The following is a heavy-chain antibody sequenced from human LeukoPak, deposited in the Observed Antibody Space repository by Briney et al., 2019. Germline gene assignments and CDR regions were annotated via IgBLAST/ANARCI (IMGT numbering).Heavy chain of an antibody. CDR1: GGTFSSYA. D-gene: IGHD2-15*01. J-gene: IGHJ6*02. CDR2: INPNSGGT. CDR3: ARGYCSGGSCYPTRTPYYGMDV. V-gene: IGHV1-2*04. Sequence: GASVKVSCKASGGTFSSYAISWVRQAPGQGLEWMGWINPNSGGTNYAQKFQGWVTMTRDTSISTAYMELSRLRSDDTAVYYCARGYCSGGSCYPTRTPYYGMDVWGQGTTVTVSS.